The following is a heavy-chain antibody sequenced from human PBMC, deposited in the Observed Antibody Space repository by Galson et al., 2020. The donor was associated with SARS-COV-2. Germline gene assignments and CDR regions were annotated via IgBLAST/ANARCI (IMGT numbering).Heavy chain of an antibody. CDR1: GYTFTSYD. CDR3: ARGGSITILGVVIIRAFDY. V-gene: IGHV1-8*01. J-gene: IGHJ4*02. CDR2: MNPNSGNT. Sequence: ASVKVSCKASGYTFTSYDINWVRQATGQGLEWMGWMNPNSGNTGYAQKFQGRVTMTRNTSISTAYMELSSLRSEDTAVYYCARGGSITILGVVIIRAFDYGGQGTLVTVSS. D-gene: IGHD3-3*01.